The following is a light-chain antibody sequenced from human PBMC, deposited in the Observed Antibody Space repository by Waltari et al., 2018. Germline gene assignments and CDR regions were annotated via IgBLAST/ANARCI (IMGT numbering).Light chain of an antibody. J-gene: IGKJ3*01. CDR1: QSISSY. CDR3: QKSYSTPVT. CDR2: AAS. Sequence: TCRASQSISSYLNWYQQKPEKGPNLRIYAASSLQRGVPSRFSGSGYGTDVTLSISCMQPEDFATYDCQKSYSTPVTFGPGTKVDIK. V-gene: IGKV1-39*01.